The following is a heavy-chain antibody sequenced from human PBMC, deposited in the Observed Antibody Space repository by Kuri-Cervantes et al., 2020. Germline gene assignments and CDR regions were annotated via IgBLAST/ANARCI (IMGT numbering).Heavy chain of an antibody. CDR2: IYYSGST. CDR3: ARGPMITFGGVIAN. J-gene: IGHJ4*02. Sequence: SETLSLTCTVSGGSISSYYGSWIRQPPGKGLEWIGYIYYSGSTNYNPSLKSRVTISVDTSKNQFSLKLSSVTAADTAVYYCARGPMITFGGVIANWGQGTLVTVSS. V-gene: IGHV4-59*01. CDR1: GGSISSYY. D-gene: IGHD3-16*02.